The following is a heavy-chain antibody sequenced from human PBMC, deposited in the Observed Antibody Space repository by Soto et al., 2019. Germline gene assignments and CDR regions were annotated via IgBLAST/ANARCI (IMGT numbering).Heavy chain of an antibody. V-gene: IGHV3-30-3*01. CDR1: GFTFSSYA. CDR2: IPYDGSNK. CDR3: ASPLYYDFWSGYGNYFDY. Sequence: LRLSCAASGFTFSSYAMHWVRQAPGKGLEWVAVIPYDGSNKYYADSVKGRFTISRDNSKNTLYLQMNSLRAEDTAVYYCASPLYYDFWSGYGNYFDYWGQGTLVTVSS. D-gene: IGHD3-3*01. J-gene: IGHJ4*02.